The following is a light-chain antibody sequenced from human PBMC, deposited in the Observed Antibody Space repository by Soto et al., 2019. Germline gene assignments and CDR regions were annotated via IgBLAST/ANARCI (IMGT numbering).Light chain of an antibody. CDR2: NAS. J-gene: IGKJ1*01. CDR1: QSISRC. Sequence: DTQMTQSPATRSATAIKKITITSRTIQSISRCMAWYQHKPGKATKLLIYNASNLDSGVPSRFSGSGSGTEFSLTISNLQPADCATYYCQQYENYWTLGQGTKVDIK. CDR3: QQYENYWT. V-gene: IGKV1-5*01.